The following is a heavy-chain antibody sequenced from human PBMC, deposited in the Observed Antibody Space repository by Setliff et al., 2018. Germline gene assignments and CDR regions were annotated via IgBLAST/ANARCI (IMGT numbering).Heavy chain of an antibody. CDR2: IGVYSGNT. D-gene: IGHD2-2*01. V-gene: IGHV1-18*01. J-gene: IGHJ4*02. Sequence: GASVKVSCKASGYTFTESIVSWVRQAPGQGLEWLGWIGVYSGNTYTAQRFQGRVTMTTDTSTTTAYMELRSLTSGDTAIYYCARLVRYCTRTSCQRTPGAEYWGQGTLVTVS. CDR1: GYTFTESI. CDR3: ARLVRYCTRTSCQRTPGAEY.